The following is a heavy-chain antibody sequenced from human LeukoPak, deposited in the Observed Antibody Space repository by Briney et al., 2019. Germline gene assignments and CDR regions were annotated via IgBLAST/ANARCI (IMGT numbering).Heavy chain of an antibody. CDR1: GFTFSSCA. CDR2: ISGSGGST. CDR3: ARDLKGSSWYGHGMDV. Sequence: GGSLRLSCAASGFTFSSCAMSWVRQAPGKGLEWVSAISGSGGSTYYADSVKGRFTISRDNSKNTLYLQMNSLRAEDTAVYYCARDLKGSSWYGHGMDVWGQGTTVTVSS. V-gene: IGHV3-23*01. D-gene: IGHD6-13*01. J-gene: IGHJ6*02.